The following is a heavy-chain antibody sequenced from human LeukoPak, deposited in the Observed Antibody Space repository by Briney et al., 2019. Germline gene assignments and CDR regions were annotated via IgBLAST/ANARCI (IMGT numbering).Heavy chain of an antibody. CDR2: MFYGGGT. CDR1: GGSVSRGGDY. Sequence: SETRSLTCTVSGGSVSRGGDYWTWIRQHPGEGLEWIVYMFYGGGTYYNPSLKSRVTMSVDTSKNQFSLTLTSVTAADTAVYYCASRTPNLGDSGAGSSYYYYYGVDVWGQGTSVTVSS. CDR3: ASRTPNLGDSGAGSSYYYYYGVDV. D-gene: IGHD3-10*01. J-gene: IGHJ6*02. V-gene: IGHV4-31*03.